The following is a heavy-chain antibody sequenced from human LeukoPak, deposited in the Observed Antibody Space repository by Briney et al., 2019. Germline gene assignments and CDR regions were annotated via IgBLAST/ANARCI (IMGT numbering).Heavy chain of an antibody. V-gene: IGHV4-4*08. Sequence: SETLSLTCTVSGGSIFSYYWNWIRQPPGKGLEWIGYIYSNGITSYNPSLRSRGTISIATSKNQFSLRLRSVTAADTAIYYCARRAYYGSSGYSPASGYFDLWGRGTLVSVSS. D-gene: IGHD3-22*01. J-gene: IGHJ2*01. CDR1: GGSIFSYY. CDR3: ARRAYYGSSGYSPASGYFDL. CDR2: IYSNGIT.